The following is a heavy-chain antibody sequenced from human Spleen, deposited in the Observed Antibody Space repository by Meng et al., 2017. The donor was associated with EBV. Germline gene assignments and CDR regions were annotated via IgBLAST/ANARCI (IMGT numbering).Heavy chain of an antibody. CDR2: RNTNTGNP. CDR3: VRENDYGGNFWYFDL. J-gene: IGHJ2*01. CDR1: GYSFIKYT. D-gene: IGHD4-23*01. Sequence: QVRRGQSGSEFKKPGASVKVSCNTSGYSFIKYTLNWLREDPGQGLEWLGRRNTNTGNPTYAQAFTGRFVLSLDTSVNTAYLEISSLEAEDTAVYYCVRENDYGGNFWYFDLWGRGTLVTVSS. V-gene: IGHV7-4-1*02.